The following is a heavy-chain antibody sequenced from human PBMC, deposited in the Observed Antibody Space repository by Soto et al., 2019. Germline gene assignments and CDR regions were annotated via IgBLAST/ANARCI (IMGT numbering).Heavy chain of an antibody. V-gene: IGHV1-46*01. Sequence: QVQLVQSGAEVKKPGASVKVSCKASGYTFTSYYMHWVRQAPGQGLEWMGIINPSGGSTSYAQKFQGGVTMTRDTSTSTVYMELSSLRSEDTAVYYCARRRYSSSPSSYYYYGMDVWGQGTTVTVSS. J-gene: IGHJ6*02. CDR1: GYTFTSYY. CDR2: INPSGGST. CDR3: ARRRYSSSPSSYYYYGMDV. D-gene: IGHD6-6*01.